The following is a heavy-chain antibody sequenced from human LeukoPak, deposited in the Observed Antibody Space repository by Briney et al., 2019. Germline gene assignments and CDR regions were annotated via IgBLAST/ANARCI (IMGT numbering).Heavy chain of an antibody. CDR3: ARGSPHYGDTDY. V-gene: IGHV4-59*08. CDR2: IYYSGST. Sequence: SETLSLTCTVSGGSISSYYWSWIRQPPGKGLEWIGYIYYSGSTNYNPSLKSRVTISVDTSKNQFSLKLSSVTAADTAVYYCARGSPHYGDTDYWGQGTLVTVSS. D-gene: IGHD4-17*01. CDR1: GGSISSYY. J-gene: IGHJ4*02.